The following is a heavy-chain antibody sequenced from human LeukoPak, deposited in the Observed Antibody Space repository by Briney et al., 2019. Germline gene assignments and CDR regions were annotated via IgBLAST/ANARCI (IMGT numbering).Heavy chain of an antibody. CDR2: IYNDGST. CDR1: SASISSYF. CDR3: ARGWGYFDY. Sequence: SETLSLTCTASSASISSYFWSWNRQPPGKGLEWLGYIYNDGSTNYNPSLKSRVTISVDTSKNAFSLKLSSVTAADTAVYYCARGWGYFDYWGQGTPVTVSS. D-gene: IGHD3-16*01. J-gene: IGHJ4*02. V-gene: IGHV4-59*01.